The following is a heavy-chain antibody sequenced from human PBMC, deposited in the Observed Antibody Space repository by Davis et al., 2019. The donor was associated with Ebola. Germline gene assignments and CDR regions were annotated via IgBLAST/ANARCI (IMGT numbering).Heavy chain of an antibody. V-gene: IGHV3-74*01. CDR1: GFTFSGYY. CDR3: ARDIAVAGTIGFDY. J-gene: IGHJ4*02. CDR2: IKSDGSST. D-gene: IGHD6-19*01. Sequence: GESLKISCAASGFTFSGYYMSWIRQAPGKGLVWVSLIKSDGSSTRYADSVKGRFTISRDNAKNTLYLQMNSLRPEDTAVYYCARDIAVAGTIGFDYWGQGTLVTVSS.